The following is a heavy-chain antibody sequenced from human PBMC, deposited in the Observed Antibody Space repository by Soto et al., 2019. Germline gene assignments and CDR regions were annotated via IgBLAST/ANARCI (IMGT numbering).Heavy chain of an antibody. CDR1: GYTFTSYG. CDR3: ARGGGGVVVAADYYMDV. Sequence: VSVKVSCKASGYTFTSYGVSWVRQAPGQGLEWMGWISAYNGNTNYAQKLQGRVTMTTDTSTSTAYMELRSLRSDDTAVYYCARGGGGVVVAADYYMDVWGKGTTVTVSS. CDR2: ISAYNGNT. D-gene: IGHD2-15*01. V-gene: IGHV1-18*01. J-gene: IGHJ6*03.